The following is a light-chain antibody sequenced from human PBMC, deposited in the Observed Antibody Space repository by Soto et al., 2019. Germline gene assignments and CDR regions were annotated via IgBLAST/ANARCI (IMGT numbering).Light chain of an antibody. CDR2: GAS. CDR1: ESVSSN. Sequence: EVVMTQSPSTLSVSPGERATLSCRASESVSSNLAWYQQRPGQAPRLVIYGASTRATGIPARFSGGGSGTEFTLTISSLQSEDFAVYYCQQYNSWHPITFGQGTRLGL. CDR3: QQYNSWHPIT. V-gene: IGKV3-15*01. J-gene: IGKJ5*01.